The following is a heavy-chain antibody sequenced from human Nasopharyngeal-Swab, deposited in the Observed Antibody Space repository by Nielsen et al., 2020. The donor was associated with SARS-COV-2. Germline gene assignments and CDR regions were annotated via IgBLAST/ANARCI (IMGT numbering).Heavy chain of an antibody. J-gene: IGHJ4*02. CDR1: GDSISRYY. CDR2: FSYSVIT. CDR3: AREVVGGLVDS. D-gene: IGHD1-26*01. Sequence: SETLSLTCTVSGDSISRYYWGWIRKPPGKGLEWIGDFSYSVITHYNASLKSRVTISLDTSKNQFSLKLSSVTAADTGVYYCAREVVGGLVDSWGQGILVTVSS. V-gene: IGHV4-59*12.